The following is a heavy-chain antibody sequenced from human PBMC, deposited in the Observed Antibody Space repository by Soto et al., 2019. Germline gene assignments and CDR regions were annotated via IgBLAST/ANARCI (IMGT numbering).Heavy chain of an antibody. CDR2: ISSSSSTI. V-gene: IGHV3-48*01. Sequence: GGSLRLSCAASGFTFSSSWMHWVRQAPGKGLEWVSYISSSSSTIYYADSVKGRFTISRDNAKNSLYLQMNSLRAEDTAVYYCAFGEESRYYYYGMDVWGQGTTVTVSS. CDR3: AFGEESRYYYYGMDV. J-gene: IGHJ6*02. D-gene: IGHD3-10*01. CDR1: GFTFSSSW.